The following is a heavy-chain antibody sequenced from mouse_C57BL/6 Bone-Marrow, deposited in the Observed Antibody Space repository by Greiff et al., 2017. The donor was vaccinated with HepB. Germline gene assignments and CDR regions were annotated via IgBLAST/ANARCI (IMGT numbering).Heavy chain of an antibody. CDR3: AKEGIDSSGYNYAMDY. J-gene: IGHJ4*01. CDR1: GFSLTSYG. V-gene: IGHV2-9*01. Sequence: VKLVESGPGLVAPSQSLSITCTASGFSLTSYGVDWVRQPPGKGLEWLGVIWGGGSTNYNSAPMSRLSISKDNSKRQVFLKMNSLQTDDTAMYYWAKEGIDSSGYNYAMDYWGQGTSVTVSS. CDR2: IWGGGST. D-gene: IGHD3-2*02.